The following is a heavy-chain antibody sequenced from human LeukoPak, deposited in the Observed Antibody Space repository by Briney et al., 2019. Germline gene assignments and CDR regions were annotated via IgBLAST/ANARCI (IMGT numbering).Heavy chain of an antibody. Sequence: GESLKVSCKASGYTFTGYYMHWVRQAPGQGLEWMGWINPNSGGTNYAQKFQGRVTMTRDTSISTAHMELSRLRSDDTAVYYCARAGVWFGELNYGMDVWGQGTTVTVSS. CDR1: GYTFTGYY. D-gene: IGHD3-10*01. V-gene: IGHV1-2*02. CDR2: INPNSGGT. CDR3: ARAGVWFGELNYGMDV. J-gene: IGHJ6*02.